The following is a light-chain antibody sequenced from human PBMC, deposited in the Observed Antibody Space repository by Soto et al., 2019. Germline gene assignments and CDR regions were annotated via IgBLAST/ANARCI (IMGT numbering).Light chain of an antibody. J-gene: IGKJ1*01. Sequence: EIVLTQSPGTLSLSPGERATLSCRASQSVSSNYLAWYQQKPGQAPRLLIYGASSRATGIPDRFRGSGSGTDFTLTISRLDTEDFAVYYCQQYGSSPPWTFGQGTKVEIK. CDR3: QQYGSSPPWT. CDR1: QSVSSNY. V-gene: IGKV3-20*01. CDR2: GAS.